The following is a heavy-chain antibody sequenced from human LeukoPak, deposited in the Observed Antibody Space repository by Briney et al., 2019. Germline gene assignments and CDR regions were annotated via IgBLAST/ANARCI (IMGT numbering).Heavy chain of an antibody. CDR3: ARDVAPKGFDY. D-gene: IGHD2-21*01. Sequence: PGGSLRLSCVVSGFTFSSFAMHWVRQAPGKGLEWMAVMSSGGVSQQYADSVKGRFTISRDNSRDTLYLQMNCLKIEDTAVYYCARDVAPKGFDYWGQGTLVTVSS. CDR2: MSSGGVSQ. J-gene: IGHJ4*02. V-gene: IGHV3-30-3*01. CDR1: GFTFSSFA.